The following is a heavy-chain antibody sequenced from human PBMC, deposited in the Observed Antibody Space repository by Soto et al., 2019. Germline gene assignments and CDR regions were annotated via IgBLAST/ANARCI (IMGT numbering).Heavy chain of an antibody. Sequence: GGSLRLSCAASGFTFGDYTMHWVRQTPEKGLEWVSLISWDGVLRFYADSVEGRFTISRDNSKDFLYLQMSSLRAEDTALYYCAKDKKGSRRRGFYSDYWGQGTQVTVS. D-gene: IGHD1-26*01. CDR3: AKDKKGSRRRGFYSDY. CDR2: ISWDGVLR. J-gene: IGHJ4*02. CDR1: GFTFGDYT. V-gene: IGHV3-43*01.